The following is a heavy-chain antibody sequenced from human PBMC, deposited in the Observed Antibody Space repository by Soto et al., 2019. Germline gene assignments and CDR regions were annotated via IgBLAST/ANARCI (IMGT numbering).Heavy chain of an antibody. CDR3: ARGDRYYYDFWSGCSNWFDP. CDR1: GYTFTSYD. Sequence: GASVKVSCKASGYTFTSYDINWVRQATGQGLEWMGWMNPNSGNTGYAQKFQGRVTMTRNTSISTAYMELSSLRSEDTAVYYCARGDRYYYDFWSGCSNWFDPWGQGTLVTV. J-gene: IGHJ5*02. D-gene: IGHD3-3*01. V-gene: IGHV1-8*01. CDR2: MNPNSGNT.